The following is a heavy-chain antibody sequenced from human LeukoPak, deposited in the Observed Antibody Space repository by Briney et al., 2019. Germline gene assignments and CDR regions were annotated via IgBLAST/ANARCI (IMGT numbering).Heavy chain of an antibody. CDR3: ATPLDYYDSSGFHQGGD. CDR1: GFTFSNYW. J-gene: IGHJ4*02. D-gene: IGHD3-22*01. CDR2: IKQDGSKK. V-gene: IGHV3-7*03. Sequence: PGGFLRLSCAASGFTFSNYWMTWVRQAPGKGLEWVANIKQDGSKKNYVDSVKGRFTISRDNAKNSLYLQMNSLRAEDTAVYYCATPLDYYDSSGFHQGGDWGQGTLVTVSS.